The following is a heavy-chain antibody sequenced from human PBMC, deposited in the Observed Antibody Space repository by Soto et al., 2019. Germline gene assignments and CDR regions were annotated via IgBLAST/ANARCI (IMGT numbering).Heavy chain of an antibody. V-gene: IGHV3-21*01. J-gene: IGHJ4*02. D-gene: IGHD2-2*01. Sequence: EVQLLESGGGLVQPGGSLRLSCAASGFTFSSYAMNWVRQAPGTGLEWVSSISSSSSYIYYAGSVKGRFTVSRDNAKNSPYLQMDSLRAEDTAVYYCARDVEPAAIMGTLVDYWGQGTLVTVSS. CDR1: GFTFSSYA. CDR2: ISSSSSYI. CDR3: ARDVEPAAIMGTLVDY.